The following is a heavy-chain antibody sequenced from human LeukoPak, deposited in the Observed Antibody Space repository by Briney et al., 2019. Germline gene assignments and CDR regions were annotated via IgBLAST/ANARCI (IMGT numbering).Heavy chain of an antibody. D-gene: IGHD6-13*01. CDR1: GFTFSSYD. V-gene: IGHV3-13*01. CDR3: ARARYSSSWAPLYGMDV. CDR2: IGTAGDT. Sequence: GGSLRLSCAASGFTFSSYDMHWVSQATGKGLEWVSAIGTAGDTYYPGSVKGRFTISRENAKNSLYLQMNSLGAEDTAVYYCARARYSSSWAPLYGMDVWGQGTTVTVSS. J-gene: IGHJ6*02.